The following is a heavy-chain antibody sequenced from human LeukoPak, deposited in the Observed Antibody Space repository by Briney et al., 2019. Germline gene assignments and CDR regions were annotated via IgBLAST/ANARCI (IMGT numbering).Heavy chain of an antibody. Sequence: GGKLRLSCAASGLTFSSYAMGWVCRATVDRQNWVSAISGRGGSTYYADAVKGRFTISRDNSKNTLDLEMNSLRAEDTAVYYCAKEYSRSYSGDYWGQGTLVTVSS. CDR1: GLTFSSYA. CDR2: ISGRGGST. CDR3: AKEYSRSYSGDY. D-gene: IGHD1-26*01. J-gene: IGHJ4*02. V-gene: IGHV3-23*01.